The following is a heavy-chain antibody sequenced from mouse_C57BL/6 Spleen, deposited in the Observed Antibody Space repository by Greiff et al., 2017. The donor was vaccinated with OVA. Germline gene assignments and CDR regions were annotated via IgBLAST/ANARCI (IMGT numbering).Heavy chain of an antibody. D-gene: IGHD1-1*01. V-gene: IGHV1-76*01. CDR2: IYPGSGNT. CDR3: ARGSGDYFDY. J-gene: IGHJ2*01. CDR1: GYTFTDYY. Sequence: VQLQQSGAELVRPGALVKLSCKASGYTFTDYYINWVKQRPGQGLEWIARIYPGSGNTYYNEKFKGKATLTAEKSSSTAYMQLSSLTSEDSAVYFCARGSGDYFDYWGQGTTLTVSS.